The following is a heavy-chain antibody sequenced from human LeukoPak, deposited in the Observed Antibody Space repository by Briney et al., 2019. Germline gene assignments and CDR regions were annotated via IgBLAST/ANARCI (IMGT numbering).Heavy chain of an antibody. CDR1: GFTFSSYA. CDR2: ISGSGGST. CDR3: ARGGSYGDYSFGEGMDV. Sequence: PGGPLRLSCAASGFTFSSYAMSWVRQAPGKGLEWVSAISGSGGSTYYADSVKGRFTISRDNSKNTLYLQMNSLRAEDTAVYYCARGGSYGDYSFGEGMDVWGQGTTVTASS. D-gene: IGHD4-17*01. V-gene: IGHV3-23*01. J-gene: IGHJ6*02.